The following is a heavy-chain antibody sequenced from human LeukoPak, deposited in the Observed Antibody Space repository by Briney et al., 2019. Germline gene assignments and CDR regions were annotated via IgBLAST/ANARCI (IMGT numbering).Heavy chain of an antibody. CDR1: GFTFSSYA. V-gene: IGHV3-23*01. CDR3: ARNWFDP. CDR2: ISGSGGST. Sequence: PGGSLRLSYAASGFTFSSYAMSWVRQAPGKGLEWVSAISGSGGSTYYADSVKGRFTISRDKSKNTVYLQMNSLRFEDTAMYYCARNWFDPWGQGTLVTVSS. J-gene: IGHJ5*02.